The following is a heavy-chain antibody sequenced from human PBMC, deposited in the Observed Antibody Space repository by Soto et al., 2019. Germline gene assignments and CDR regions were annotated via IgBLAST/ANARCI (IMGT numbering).Heavy chain of an antibody. CDR3: ARGVAVVVTAYFDY. Sequence: QLQLQESGSGLVKPSQTLSLTCAVSGGSISSGGYSWSWIRQPPGKGLEWIGYIYHSGSTYYNPPPKGRVTITVDRSNNQFSLKRSSVTAADTAVYYCARGVAVVVTAYFDYWGQGTLVTVSS. CDR2: IYHSGST. D-gene: IGHD2-21*02. V-gene: IGHV4-30-2*01. J-gene: IGHJ4*02. CDR1: GGSISSGGYS.